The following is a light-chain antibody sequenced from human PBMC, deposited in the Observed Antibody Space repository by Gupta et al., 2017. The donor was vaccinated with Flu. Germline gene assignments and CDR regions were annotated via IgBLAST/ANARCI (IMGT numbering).Light chain of an antibody. CDR1: QSVSSSY. CDR2: GAS. J-gene: IGKJ4*01. V-gene: IGKV3-20*01. Sequence: EIVLTQSPGTLSLSPGERATLSCRASQSVSSSYLAWYQQKPGQAPRLLIYGASSSATGIPDRFSGSGSGTDFTLTISRLEPEDFAVYYCQQDGSSRDTFGGGTKVEIK. CDR3: QQDGSSRDT.